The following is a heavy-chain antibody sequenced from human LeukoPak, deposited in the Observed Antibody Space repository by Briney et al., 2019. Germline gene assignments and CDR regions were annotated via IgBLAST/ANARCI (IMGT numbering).Heavy chain of an antibody. D-gene: IGHD6-13*01. J-gene: IGHJ6*02. CDR1: GFTFSSYA. V-gene: IGHV3-23*01. CDR2: ISGSGGST. CDR3: AKGWSVWQQLVFTYYGMDV. Sequence: GGSLRLSCAASGFTFSSYAMSWVRQAPGKGLEWVSAISGSGGSTYYADSVKGRFTISRDNSKNTLYLQMNSLRAEDTAVYYCAKGWSVWQQLVFTYYGMDVWGQGTTVTVSS.